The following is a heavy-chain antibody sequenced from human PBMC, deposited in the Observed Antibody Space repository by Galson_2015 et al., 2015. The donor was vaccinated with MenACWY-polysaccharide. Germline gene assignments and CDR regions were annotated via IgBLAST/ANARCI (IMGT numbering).Heavy chain of an antibody. CDR3: ARVAPNMGGSGEHDS. D-gene: IGHD3-16*01. V-gene: IGHV1-18*01. Sequence: SVKVSCKASGYTFTNFGIMWVRQAPGQGLEWMGWISGYKGYTTYAQNLQDRLTMTTDSSTATAYMELRSLTSDDSAVYFCARVAPNMGGSGEHDSWGQGTLVTVSS. CDR2: ISGYKGYT. J-gene: IGHJ4*02. CDR1: GYTFTNFG.